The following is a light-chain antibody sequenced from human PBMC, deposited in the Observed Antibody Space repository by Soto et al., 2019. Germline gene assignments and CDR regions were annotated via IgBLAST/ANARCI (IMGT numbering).Light chain of an antibody. CDR1: QSIINN. V-gene: IGKV3-15*01. CDR2: GAS. CDR3: QQYNDWPPLT. Sequence: EIVMTQSPDTLSVSPGERATLSCRASQSIINNLAWYQQKPGQAPRLLIYGASIRATGFPARFSGSGSGTEFTLNISSLQSEDFAVYYCQQYNDWPPLTFGGGTKVEIK. J-gene: IGKJ4*01.